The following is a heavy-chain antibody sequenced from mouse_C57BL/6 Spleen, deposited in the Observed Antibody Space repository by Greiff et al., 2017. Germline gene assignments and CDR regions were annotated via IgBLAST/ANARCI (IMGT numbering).Heavy chain of an antibody. CDR2: IYPRDGST. CDR3: ARETPLYGSPFAY. Sequence: LVESGPELVKPGASVKLSCKASGYTFTSYDINWVKQRPGQGLEWIGWIYPRDGSTKYNEKFKGKATLTVDTSSSTAYMELHSLTSEDSAVYFCARETPLYGSPFAYWGQGTLVTVSA. J-gene: IGHJ3*01. CDR1: GYTFTSYD. D-gene: IGHD1-1*01. V-gene: IGHV1-85*01.